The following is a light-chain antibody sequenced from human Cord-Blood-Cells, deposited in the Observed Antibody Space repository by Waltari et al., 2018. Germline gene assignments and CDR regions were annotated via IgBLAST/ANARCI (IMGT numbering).Light chain of an antibody. V-gene: IGKV1-39*01. CDR2: SAS. CDR3: QQSYSTPFT. J-gene: IGKJ3*01. Sequence: DIQMTQSPSSPSASVGDRVTITCRASQSISSYLNWYQQKPGKAPKLLISSASSLQSGVPSRFSGSGSGTDFTLTISSLQPEDFSTYYCQQSYSTPFTFGPGTKVDIK. CDR1: QSISSY.